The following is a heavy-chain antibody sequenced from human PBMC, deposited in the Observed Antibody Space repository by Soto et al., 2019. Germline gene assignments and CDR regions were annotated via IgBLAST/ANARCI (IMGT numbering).Heavy chain of an antibody. Sequence: QVQLQESGPGLVKPSETLSLTCTVSGGSISSYYWSWIRQPPGKGLGWIGYFYYSGSTNYSPSLKSRVTISVGSFKNQFSLKLSSVTSADPAVYYCARPHGGSSGWDNWFDPWGQGTLVTVSS. J-gene: IGHJ5*02. CDR1: GGSISSYY. CDR3: ARPHGGSSGWDNWFDP. CDR2: FYYSGST. V-gene: IGHV4-59*01. D-gene: IGHD6-25*01.